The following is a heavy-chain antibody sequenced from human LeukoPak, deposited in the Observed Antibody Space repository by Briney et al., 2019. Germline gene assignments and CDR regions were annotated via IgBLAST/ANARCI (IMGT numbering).Heavy chain of an antibody. D-gene: IGHD1-26*01. CDR2: INWNGGST. V-gene: IGHV3-20*04. Sequence: PGGSLRLSCAASGFTFSSYSMNWVRQAPGEGLERVSGINWNGGSTGYADSVKGRFTISRDNAKNSLYLQMNSLRAEDTALYYCARDHQWELVGAFDIWGQGTMVTVSS. CDR1: GFTFSSYS. J-gene: IGHJ3*02. CDR3: ARDHQWELVGAFDI.